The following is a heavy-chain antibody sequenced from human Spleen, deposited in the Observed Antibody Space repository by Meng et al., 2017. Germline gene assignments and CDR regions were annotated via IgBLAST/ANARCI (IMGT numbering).Heavy chain of an antibody. Sequence: ASVKVSCKASRGTFSSYGIIWVRQAPGQGLEWMGRINPSSGDTNSAQNFQDRATMTRHASLSTAYMELNRLRSDDTAVYYCARDVFGSGSYYAAGDYWGQGTLVTVSS. CDR1: RGTFSSYG. J-gene: IGHJ4*02. CDR3: ARDVFGSGSYYAAGDY. D-gene: IGHD3-10*01. V-gene: IGHV1-2*06. CDR2: INPSSGDT.